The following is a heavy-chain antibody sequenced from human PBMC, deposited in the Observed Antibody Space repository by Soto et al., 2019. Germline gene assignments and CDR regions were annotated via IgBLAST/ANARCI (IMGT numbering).Heavy chain of an antibody. D-gene: IGHD6-19*01. J-gene: IGHJ3*02. V-gene: IGHV4-31*03. CDR1: GGSISSGGYY. CDR2: IYYSGST. Sequence: QVQLQESGPGLVKPSQTLSLTCTVSGGSISSGGYYWSGIRQHPGKGLEWIGYIYYSGSTYYNPSLKSRVTISVDTSKNQFSLKLSSVTAADTAVYYCASSRRVIAVAGLDAFDIWGQGTMVTVSS. CDR3: ASSRRVIAVAGLDAFDI.